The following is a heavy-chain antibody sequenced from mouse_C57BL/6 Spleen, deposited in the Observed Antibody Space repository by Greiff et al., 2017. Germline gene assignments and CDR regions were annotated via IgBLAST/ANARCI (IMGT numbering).Heavy chain of an antibody. CDR3: TRGFDPFAY. CDR2: IYPGNSDT. V-gene: IGHV1-5*01. Sequence: VQLQQSGTVLARPGASVKMSCKTSGYTFTSYWMHWVKQRPGQGLEWIGAIYPGNSDTSYNQKFKGKAKLTAGTSASTAYMDLSSLTDEVSAVDCCTRGFDPFAYWGQGTLVTVSA. CDR1: GYTFTSYW. J-gene: IGHJ3*01.